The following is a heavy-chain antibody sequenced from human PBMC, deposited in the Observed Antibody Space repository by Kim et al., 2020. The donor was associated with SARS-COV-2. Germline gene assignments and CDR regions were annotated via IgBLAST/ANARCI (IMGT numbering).Heavy chain of an antibody. D-gene: IGHD5-18*01. CDR3: ARGRRRGYSYGLSLWFDP. J-gene: IGHJ5*02. Sequence: KRRVTISVDTAKNQFSLKLSSVTAADTAVYYCARGRRRGYSYGLSLWFDPWGQGTLVTVSS. V-gene: IGHV4-34*01.